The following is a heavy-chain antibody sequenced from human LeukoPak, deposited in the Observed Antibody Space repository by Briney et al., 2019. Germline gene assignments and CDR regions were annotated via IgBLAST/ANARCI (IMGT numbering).Heavy chain of an antibody. CDR3: TTNNSMVRGGRVYYYYYGMDV. Sequence: GGSLRLSCVVSGITFSNAWMNWVRQTPGKGLEWVGRIKSKVNGGTTDYAAPVKGRFTISRDDSKNTLYLQMSSLKTEDTAVYYCTTNNSMVRGGRVYYYYYGMDVWGQGTTVIVSS. J-gene: IGHJ6*02. D-gene: IGHD3-10*01. CDR1: GITFSNAW. V-gene: IGHV3-15*07. CDR2: IKSKVNGGTT.